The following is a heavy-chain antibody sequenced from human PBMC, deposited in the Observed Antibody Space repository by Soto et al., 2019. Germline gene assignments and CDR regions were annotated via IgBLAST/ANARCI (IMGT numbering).Heavy chain of an antibody. CDR3: ARQGFGALHGLVDV. CDR2: VHHSWGS. CDR1: GGSISSYY. V-gene: IGHV4-59*08. J-gene: IGHJ6*02. D-gene: IGHD3-10*01. Sequence: SETLSLTCTVSGGSISSYYWSWIRQPPGKGMEWIGYVHHSWGSTYNPSLQSRVAISLDTSKSQFSLKLTSVTATDTAVYYCARQGFGALHGLVDVWCQGPTVT.